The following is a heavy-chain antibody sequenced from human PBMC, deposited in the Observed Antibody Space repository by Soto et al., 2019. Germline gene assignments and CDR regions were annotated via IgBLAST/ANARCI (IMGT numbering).Heavy chain of an antibody. CDR1: GGSFSGYY. V-gene: IGHV4-34*01. J-gene: IGHJ5*02. CDR3: ARGLGGCPWFDP. Sequence: PSETLSLTCAVYGGSFSGYYWSWIRQPPGKGLEWIGEINHSGSTNYNPSLKSRVTISVDTSKNQFSLKLSSVTAADTAVYYCARGLGGCPWFDPWGQGTLVTVSS. CDR2: INHSGST. D-gene: IGHD3-10*01.